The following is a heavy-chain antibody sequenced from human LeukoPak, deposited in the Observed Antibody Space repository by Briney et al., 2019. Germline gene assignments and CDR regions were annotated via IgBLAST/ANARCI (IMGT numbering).Heavy chain of an antibody. CDR2: ISGSGVST. CDR1: GFRFSSYA. Sequence: GGSLRLSCAASGFRFSSYAMSWVRQAPGKGLGWVSAISGSGVSTYYADSVKGRFTVSRDNSKNTLYLQMSSLRAEDTAVYYCAKDERNWNYNLASQTYDWGQGTLVTVSS. V-gene: IGHV3-23*01. D-gene: IGHD1-7*01. J-gene: IGHJ4*02. CDR3: AKDERNWNYNLASQTYD.